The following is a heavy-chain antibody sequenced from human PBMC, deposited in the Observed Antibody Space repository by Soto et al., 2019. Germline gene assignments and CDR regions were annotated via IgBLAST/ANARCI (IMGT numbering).Heavy chain of an antibody. D-gene: IGHD3-22*01. CDR3: AKSMIVVVSPYGMDV. CDR2: ISGGGGST. Sequence: EVQLLESGGGLVQPGGSLRLSCAASGFTFSSYAMSWVRQAPGKGLEWVSAISGGGGSTYYADSVKGRFTISRDNSKNTLDLQMNSLRAEDTALYYCAKSMIVVVSPYGMDVWGQGTTVTVSS. CDR1: GFTFSSYA. V-gene: IGHV3-23*01. J-gene: IGHJ6*02.